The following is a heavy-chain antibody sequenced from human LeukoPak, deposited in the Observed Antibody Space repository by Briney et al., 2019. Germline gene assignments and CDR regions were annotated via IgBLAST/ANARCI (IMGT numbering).Heavy chain of an antibody. D-gene: IGHD1-26*01. V-gene: IGHV4-38-2*02. CDR2: IYHSGST. CDR3: ASFRGSYSDY. CDR1: GYSISSGYY. Sequence: SETLSLTCTVSGYSISSGYYWGWIRQPPGKGLEWIGSIYHSGSTYYNPSLKSRVTISVDTSKNQFSLKLSSVTAADTAVYYCASFRGSYSDYWGQGTLVTVSS. J-gene: IGHJ4*02.